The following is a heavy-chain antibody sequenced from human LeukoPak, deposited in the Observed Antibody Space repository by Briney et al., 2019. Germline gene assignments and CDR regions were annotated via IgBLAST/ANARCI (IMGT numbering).Heavy chain of an antibody. D-gene: IGHD3-3*01. Sequence: SETLSLTCTVSGGSISGSYWSWIRQPPGKGLEWIGYVYYRGNTNYNPSLKSRVTISVDMSKNQFSLKLRSVTAADTAVYYCARGDFGVVIYFDYWGQGTLVTVSS. J-gene: IGHJ4*02. CDR3: ARGDFGVVIYFDY. CDR1: GGSISGSY. V-gene: IGHV4-59*01. CDR2: VYYRGNT.